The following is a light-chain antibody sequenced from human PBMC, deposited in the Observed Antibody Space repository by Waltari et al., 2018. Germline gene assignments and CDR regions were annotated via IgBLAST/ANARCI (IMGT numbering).Light chain of an antibody. V-gene: IGLV2-14*03. Sequence: SVLTQPASVSGSPGQSITISCTGTSCDIGDYNFVSWYQPHPGKAPKLIIYDVSNRPSGVSNRFSGSWSGNTASLTISGLQAEDEADYYCNSYTTGRTMTVIFGGGTKLTVL. CDR2: DVS. J-gene: IGLJ2*01. CDR3: NSYTTGRTMTVI. CDR1: SCDIGDYNF.